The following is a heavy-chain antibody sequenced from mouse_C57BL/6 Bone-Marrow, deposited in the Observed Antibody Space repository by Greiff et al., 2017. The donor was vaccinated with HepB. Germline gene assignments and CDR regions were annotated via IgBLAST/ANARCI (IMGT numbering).Heavy chain of an antibody. CDR3: ARDALIGSLFDY. CDR1: GFTFSDFY. CDR2: SRNKANDYTT. Sequence: EVKLVESGGGLVQSGRSLRLSCAPSGFTFSDFYMEWVRQAPGKGLEWIAASRNKANDYTTEYSASVKGRFIVSRDTSQSILYLQMNALRAEDTAIYYCARDALIGSLFDYWGQGTTLTVSS. J-gene: IGHJ2*01. D-gene: IGHD1-2*01. V-gene: IGHV7-1*01.